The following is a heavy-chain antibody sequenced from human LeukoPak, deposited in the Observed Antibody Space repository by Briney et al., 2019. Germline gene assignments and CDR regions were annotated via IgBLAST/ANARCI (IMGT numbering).Heavy chain of an antibody. Sequence: PSETLSLTCTVSGGSISSYYWSWVRQPPGKGLEWIGEVNDRETANYNPSLKSRVTMSVDTSRNQFSLKLTSVTAADTAMYYCARETAAAGSFIAIHDYWGQGTLVTVSS. CDR2: VNDRETA. CDR1: GGSISSYY. J-gene: IGHJ4*02. D-gene: IGHD6-13*01. V-gene: IGHV4-34*01. CDR3: ARETAAAGSFIAIHDY.